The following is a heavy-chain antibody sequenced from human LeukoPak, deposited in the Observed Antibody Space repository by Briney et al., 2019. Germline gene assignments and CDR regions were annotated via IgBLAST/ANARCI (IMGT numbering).Heavy chain of an antibody. Sequence: GSSVKVSCKASGGTFSSYAISWVRQAPGQGLEWMGGIIPIFGTANYAQKFQGRVTITTDESTSTAYMELSSLRSEDTAVYYCASKAGGRDGYNYWVEWGQGTLVTVSS. V-gene: IGHV1-69*05. CDR1: GGTFSSYA. J-gene: IGHJ4*02. CDR2: IIPIFGTA. D-gene: IGHD5-24*01. CDR3: ASKAGGRDGYNYWVE.